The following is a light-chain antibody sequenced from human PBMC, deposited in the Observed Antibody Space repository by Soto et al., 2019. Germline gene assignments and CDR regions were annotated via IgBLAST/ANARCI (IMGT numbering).Light chain of an antibody. CDR1: QSISSW. CDR2: KAS. J-gene: IGKJ1*01. CDR3: QQYNTFLT. Sequence: DIQMTQSPSTLSASVGDRVTITCRASQSISSWLAWYQQKPGKAPKLLIYKASTLKSGVPSRFSGSGSGTELTLTISSLQPDDFATYYCQQYNTFLTFGPGTKVGIK. V-gene: IGKV1-5*03.